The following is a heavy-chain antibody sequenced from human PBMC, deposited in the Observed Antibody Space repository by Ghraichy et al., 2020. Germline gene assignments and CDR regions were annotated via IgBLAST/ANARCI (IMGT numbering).Heavy chain of an antibody. V-gene: IGHV4-39*01. CDR3: ARLGRQLFYLEY. J-gene: IGHJ4*02. CDR1: GGSISSRNYY. D-gene: IGHD6-13*01. CDR2: IYYSGST. Sequence: SETLSLNCTISGGSISSRNYYWGWIRQPPGKGLEWIGSIYYSGSTFYNPSLRSRVTVSVDTSKNQFSLKLSSVTAADTAVYYCARLGRQLFYLEYWGQGTLVTVSS.